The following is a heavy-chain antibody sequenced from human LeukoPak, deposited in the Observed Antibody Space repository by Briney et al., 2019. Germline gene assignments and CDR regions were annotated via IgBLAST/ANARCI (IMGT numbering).Heavy chain of an antibody. Sequence: GGSLRLSCAASGFTSSSYAMSWVRQAPGKGLEWVSGISASGGNIYYADSVKGRFTISRDNSKNTLCLQLNSLRAEDTAVYYCAKDRVAAAATGWYYFDSWGQGTLVTVSS. CDR2: ISASGGNI. CDR3: AKDRVAAAATGWYYFDS. V-gene: IGHV3-23*01. D-gene: IGHD6-13*01. CDR1: GFTSSSYA. J-gene: IGHJ4*02.